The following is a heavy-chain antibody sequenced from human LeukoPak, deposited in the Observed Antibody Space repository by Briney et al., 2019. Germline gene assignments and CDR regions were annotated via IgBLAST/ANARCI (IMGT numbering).Heavy chain of an antibody. CDR1: GFTFSSYD. V-gene: IGHV3-30*02. D-gene: IGHD6-19*01. Sequence: GGSLRLSCAASGFTFSSYDIHWVRQAPGKGLEGVAFIRYDGSNKYYADSVRGRFTISRDNSKNTLYLHMNSLSAEDTAVYFCAKGSKAVLFTRDHYMDVWGKGTTVTISS. CDR3: AKGSKAVLFTRDHYMDV. CDR2: IRYDGSNK. J-gene: IGHJ6*03.